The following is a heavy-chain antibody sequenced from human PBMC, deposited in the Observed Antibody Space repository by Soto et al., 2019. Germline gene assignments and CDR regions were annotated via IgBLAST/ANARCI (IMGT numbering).Heavy chain of an antibody. D-gene: IGHD6-19*01. CDR1: GGSISSYY. J-gene: IGHJ6*02. Sequence: SETLSLTCTVSGGSISSYYWSWIRQPPGKGLEWIGYIYYSGSTNYNPSLKSRGTISVDTSKNQFSLKLSSVTAADTAVYYCARDHPQGLVGEVGQDVWGQGTTVTVSS. CDR3: ARDHPQGLVGEVGQDV. V-gene: IGHV4-59*01. CDR2: IYYSGST.